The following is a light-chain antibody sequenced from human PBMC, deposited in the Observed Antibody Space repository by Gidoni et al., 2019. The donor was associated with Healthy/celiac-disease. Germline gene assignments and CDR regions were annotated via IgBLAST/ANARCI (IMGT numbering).Light chain of an antibody. CDR3: FSYAGSVYV. Sequence: QSALTQPASVSGSPGQSITISCTGTSSDVGCYNLVSWYQQHPGKAPKLMIYEGSKRPSGVSNRFSGSKSGNTASLTISGLQAEDEADYYCFSYAGSVYVFGTGTKVTVL. CDR2: EGS. CDR1: SSDVGCYNL. J-gene: IGLJ1*01. V-gene: IGLV2-23*01.